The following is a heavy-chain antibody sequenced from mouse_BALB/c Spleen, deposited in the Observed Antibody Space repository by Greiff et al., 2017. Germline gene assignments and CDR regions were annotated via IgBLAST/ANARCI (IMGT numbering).Heavy chain of an antibody. Sequence: QVQLKQSGPGLVAPSQSLSITCTVSGFSLTGYGVNWVRQPPGKGLEWLGMIWGDGSTDYNSALKSRLSISKDNSKSQVFLKMNSLQTDDTARYYCARNYDYDGPLYYYAMDYWGQGTSVTVSS. CDR1: GFSLTGYG. V-gene: IGHV2-6-7*01. CDR2: IWGDGST. J-gene: IGHJ4*01. CDR3: ARNYDYDGPLYYYAMDY. D-gene: IGHD2-4*01.